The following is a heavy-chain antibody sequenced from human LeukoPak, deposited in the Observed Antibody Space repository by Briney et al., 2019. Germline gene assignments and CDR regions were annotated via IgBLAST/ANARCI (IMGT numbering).Heavy chain of an antibody. Sequence: PGGSLRLSCAASGFTFSSYAMSWVRQAPGKGLEWVSAISGSGGSTYYADSVKGRFTISRDNSKNTLYLQMNSLRAEDTAVYYCAKSAKEWFKTSYYYYMDVWGKGTTVTVSS. D-gene: IGHD3-3*01. CDR2: ISGSGGST. CDR1: GFTFSSYA. CDR3: AKSAKEWFKTSYYYYMDV. V-gene: IGHV3-23*01. J-gene: IGHJ6*03.